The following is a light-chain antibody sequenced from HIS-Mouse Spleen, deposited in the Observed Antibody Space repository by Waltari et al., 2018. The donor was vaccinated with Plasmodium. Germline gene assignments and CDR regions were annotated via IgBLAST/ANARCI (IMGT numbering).Light chain of an antibody. J-gene: IGKJ3*01. CDR3: QQYNNWSFT. Sequence: EIVMTQSPATLSVSPGERATFSCRASQSVSSNLAWYQQKPGQAPRLLIYGASTRATGTPARFSGSGSGTEFTLTISSLQSEDFAVYYCQQYNNWSFTFGPGTKVDIK. V-gene: IGKV3-15*01. CDR2: GAS. CDR1: QSVSSN.